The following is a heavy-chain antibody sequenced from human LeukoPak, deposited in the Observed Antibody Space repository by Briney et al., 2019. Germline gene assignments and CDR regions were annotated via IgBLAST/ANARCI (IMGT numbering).Heavy chain of an antibody. J-gene: IGHJ4*02. V-gene: IGHV3-30*18. D-gene: IGHD3-3*01. CDR2: ISYDGSNK. CDR1: GFTFSSYG. CDR3: AKVTDFWSGYFYYFDY. Sequence: GRSLRLSCAASGFTFSSYGMHWVRQAPGKGLEWVAVISYDGSNKYYADSVRGRFTISRDNSKNTLYLQMNSLRAEDTAVYYCAKVTDFWSGYFYYFDYWGQGTLVTVSS.